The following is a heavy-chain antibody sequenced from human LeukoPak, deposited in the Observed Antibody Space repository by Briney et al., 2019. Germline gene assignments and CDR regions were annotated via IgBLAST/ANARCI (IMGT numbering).Heavy chain of an antibody. CDR2: IYYSGST. CDR1: GGSISSSSYY. Sequence: SETLSLTCTVSGGSISSSSYYWGWIRQPPGKGLEWIVSIYYSGSTYYNPSLKSRVTISVDTSKNQFSLKLSSVTAADPAVYYCPASVRGSCSGGSCSPHIDHWGQGTLVTVSS. J-gene: IGHJ4*02. V-gene: IGHV4-39*01. D-gene: IGHD2-15*01. CDR3: PASVRGSCSGGSCSPHIDH.